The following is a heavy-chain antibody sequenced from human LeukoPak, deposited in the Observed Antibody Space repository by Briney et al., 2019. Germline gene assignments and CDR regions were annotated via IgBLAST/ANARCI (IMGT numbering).Heavy chain of an antibody. D-gene: IGHD3-22*01. V-gene: IGHV1-2*02. J-gene: IGHJ4*02. CDR2: INPKSGGT. CDR3: ATDYYYDSSGSYYTVDY. CDR1: GYTFTGYY. Sequence: ASVKVSCKVYGYTFTGYYMHWVRQAPGQGLEWMGWINPKSGGTNYAQKFQGRVTMTEDTSTDTAYMELSSLRSEDTAVYYCATDYYYDSSGSYYTVDYWGQGTLVTVSS.